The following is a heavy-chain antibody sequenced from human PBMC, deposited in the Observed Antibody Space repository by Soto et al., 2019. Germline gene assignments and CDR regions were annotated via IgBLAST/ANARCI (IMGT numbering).Heavy chain of an antibody. CDR1: GFTFSSYA. J-gene: IGHJ4*02. CDR3: ARGPVAGNSPFDY. D-gene: IGHD6-19*01. V-gene: IGHV3-64*01. Sequence: GGSLRLSCAASGFTFSSYAMHWVRQAPGKGLEYVSAISSNGGSTYYANSVKGRFTISRDNSKNTLYLQMGSLRAEDMAVYYCARGPVAGNSPFDYWGQGTLVTVSS. CDR2: ISSNGGST.